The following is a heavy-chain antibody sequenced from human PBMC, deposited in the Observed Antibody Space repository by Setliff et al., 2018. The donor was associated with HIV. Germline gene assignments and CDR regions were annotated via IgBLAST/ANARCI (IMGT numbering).Heavy chain of an antibody. D-gene: IGHD3-22*01. Sequence: SETLSLTCAVYGGSFSGYYWSWIRQPPGKGLEWIGEINHSGSTNYNPSLTSRVTISVDTSKNQFSLKLSSVTAAETAVYYCARVEVHTMIVVSLNWFDPWGQGTLVTVSS. CDR1: GGSFSGYY. V-gene: IGHV4-34*01. J-gene: IGHJ5*02. CDR2: INHSGST. CDR3: ARVEVHTMIVVSLNWFDP.